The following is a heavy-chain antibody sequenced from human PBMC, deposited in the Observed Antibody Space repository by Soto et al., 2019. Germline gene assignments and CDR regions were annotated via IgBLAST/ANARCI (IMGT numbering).Heavy chain of an antibody. V-gene: IGHV4-34*02. J-gene: IGHJ4*02. CDR3: ARFRRGPAALFDKD. D-gene: IGHD2-2*01. CDR1: GGPFSGFY. CDR2: INDSGST. Sequence: QVQLQQWGAGLLKPSETLSLTCAVYGGPFSGFYWSWIRQPPGKGLEWIGAINDSGSTNYNPSLKSRDTLSVDTSKNQFSLRLSSMTAADTAVYYCARFRRGPAALFDKDWGQGILVTVSS.